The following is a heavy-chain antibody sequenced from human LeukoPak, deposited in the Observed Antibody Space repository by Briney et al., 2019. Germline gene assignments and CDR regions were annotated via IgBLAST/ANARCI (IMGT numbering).Heavy chain of an antibody. D-gene: IGHD3-3*01. J-gene: IGHJ4*02. Sequence: GSLRLSRAASGFTFSSYSMNWVRQAPGKGLEWVSSISSSSSYIYYADSVKGRFTISRDNAKNPLYLQMNSLRAEDTAVYYCARAKGFLEWLFEPYYFDYWGQGTLVTVSS. V-gene: IGHV3-21*01. CDR3: ARAKGFLEWLFEPYYFDY. CDR2: ISSSSSYI. CDR1: GFTFSSYS.